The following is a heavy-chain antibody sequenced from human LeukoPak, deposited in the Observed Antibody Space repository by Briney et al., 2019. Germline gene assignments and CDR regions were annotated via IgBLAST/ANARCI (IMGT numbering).Heavy chain of an antibody. CDR1: GFTFSGYS. CDR3: TTDLGTYYHGSQRLIPIDY. CDR2: IKSKTDGETT. Sequence: PGGSLRLSCTATGFTFSGYSMNWIRQAPGKGLEWIGRIKSKTDGETTNYAEPVRGRFTISRDDSKSAVYLQMNSLKIEDTAVYYCTTDLGTYYHGSQRLIPIDYWGQGTLVTVSS. D-gene: IGHD3-10*01. V-gene: IGHV3-15*01. J-gene: IGHJ4*02.